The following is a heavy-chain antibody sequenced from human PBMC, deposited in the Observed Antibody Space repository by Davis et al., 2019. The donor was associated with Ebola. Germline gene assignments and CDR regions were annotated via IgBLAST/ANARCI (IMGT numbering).Heavy chain of an antibody. CDR2: TYYSSSKWYN. CDR1: GDSVSSAG. CDR3: ARGWLRGYLDY. Sequence: HSQTLSLTCAISGDSVSSAGWNWIRQSPSRGLEWLGRTYYSSSKWYNDYAVSVKSRITINPDTAKNQFSLQVDSVTPEDTAVYYCARGWLRGYLDYWGQGTLVTVSS. V-gene: IGHV6-1*01. J-gene: IGHJ4*02. D-gene: IGHD3-3*01.